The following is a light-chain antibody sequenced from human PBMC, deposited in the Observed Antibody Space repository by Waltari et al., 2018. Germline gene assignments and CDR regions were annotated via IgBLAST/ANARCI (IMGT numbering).Light chain of an antibody. CDR3: QQYYSTPRT. J-gene: IGKJ1*01. Sequence: DIVMTQSPDSLAVTLGERATINCKSSQGVLYSSNNKNYLAWYQQKPGQPPKLIIYWASTRQSGVPDRFSGSGSGTDFTLTISSLQAEDVAVYYCQQYYSTPRTFGQGTKVEIK. V-gene: IGKV4-1*01. CDR1: QGVLYSSNNKNY. CDR2: WAS.